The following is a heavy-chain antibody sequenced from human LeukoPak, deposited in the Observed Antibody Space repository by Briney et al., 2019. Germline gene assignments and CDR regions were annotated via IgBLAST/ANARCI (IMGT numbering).Heavy chain of an antibody. CDR2: ISYDGSNK. Sequence: PGGSLRLSCAASGFTFSSYAMHWVRQAPGKGLEWVAVISYDGSNKYYADSVKGRFTISRDNSKNTLYLQMNSLRAEDTAVYYCAKGALYSSSWYREVGFDYWGQGTLVTVSS. J-gene: IGHJ4*02. D-gene: IGHD6-13*01. V-gene: IGHV3-30*04. CDR1: GFTFSSYA. CDR3: AKGALYSSSWYREVGFDY.